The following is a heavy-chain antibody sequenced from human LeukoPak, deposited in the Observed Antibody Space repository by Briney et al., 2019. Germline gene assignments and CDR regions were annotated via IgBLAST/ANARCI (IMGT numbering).Heavy chain of an antibody. J-gene: IGHJ5*02. CDR1: GFTFSNYW. CDR2: INNDGSDT. D-gene: IGHD4-17*01. CDR3: ARGPTASFDP. Sequence: GGSLRLSCAASGFTFSNYWMHWVRQAPGKGLVWVSRINNDGSDTAYADSVKGRFTISRDNAKNTLYLQMNSLRAEDTAVYYCARGPTASFDPWGQGTLVTVS. V-gene: IGHV3-74*01.